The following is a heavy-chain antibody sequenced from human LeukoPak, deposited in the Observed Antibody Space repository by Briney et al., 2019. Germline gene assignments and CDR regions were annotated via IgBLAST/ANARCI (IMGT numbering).Heavy chain of an antibody. Sequence: PSETLSLTCTVSGGSISNNSYYWGWIRQPPGKGLEWIVSISYSGSTYYNPSLKSRVTISVDTSNNQFSLKLSSVTAADTAVYYCRGYSSGFRCDYWGQGTLVTVSS. J-gene: IGHJ4*02. CDR3: RGYSSGFRCDY. CDR1: GGSISNNSYY. V-gene: IGHV4-39*01. CDR2: ISYSGST. D-gene: IGHD5-18*01.